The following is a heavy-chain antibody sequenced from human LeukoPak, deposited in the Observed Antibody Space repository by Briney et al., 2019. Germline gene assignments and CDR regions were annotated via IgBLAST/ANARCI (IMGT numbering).Heavy chain of an antibody. V-gene: IGHV3-30*02. CDR2: IRYDGSNK. J-gene: IGHJ4*02. Sequence: GGSLRLSFAASGFTFSSYGMHWVRQAPGKGLEWVAFIRYDGSNKYYADSVKGRFTISRDNSKNTLYLQMNSLRAEDTAVYYCAKDQGDDFWSGYYKVWGQGTLVTVSS. CDR3: AKDQGDDFWSGYYKV. CDR1: GFTFSSYG. D-gene: IGHD3-3*01.